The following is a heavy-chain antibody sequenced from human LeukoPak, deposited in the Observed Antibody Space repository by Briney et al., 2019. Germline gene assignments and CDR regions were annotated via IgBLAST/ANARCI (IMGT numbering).Heavy chain of an antibody. V-gene: IGHV1-2*02. J-gene: IGHJ3*01. Sequence: ASVKVSCKASGYTFTDYYMHWVRQAPGQGLEWMGWIYPNSGAATYAQKFLGRVTMTRDTSINIASMELSRLRSDDTAVYYCARDAGYCGVTNCHPLYVFDLWGQGTMVTVST. CDR1: GYTFTDYY. D-gene: IGHD2-15*01. CDR2: IYPNSGAA. CDR3: ARDAGYCGVTNCHPLYVFDL.